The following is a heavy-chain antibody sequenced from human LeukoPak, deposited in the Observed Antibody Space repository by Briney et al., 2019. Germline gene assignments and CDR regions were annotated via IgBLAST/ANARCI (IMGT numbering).Heavy chain of an antibody. CDR2: ISGTAVTI. Sequence: GGSLRLSCVASGIAFGTYAMSWVRQAPGKGLEWVAAISGTAVTIDYADSVKGRFTISRDNSKNTPYLQMRSLRVEDTAVYYCAKAPGYGSENPFDLWGQGTLLTVSS. D-gene: IGHD3-10*01. J-gene: IGHJ4*02. V-gene: IGHV3-23*01. CDR3: AKAPGYGSENPFDL. CDR1: GIAFGTYA.